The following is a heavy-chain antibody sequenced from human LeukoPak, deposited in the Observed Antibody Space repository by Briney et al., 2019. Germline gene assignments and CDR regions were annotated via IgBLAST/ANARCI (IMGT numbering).Heavy chain of an antibody. J-gene: IGHJ4*02. CDR2: ISSSSSYI. Sequence: GGSLRLSCAASGVTFSSYSMNWVRQAPGKGLEWVSSISSSSSYIYYADSVKGRFTISRDNAKNSLYLQMNSLRAEDTAVYYCARGGYSSSWYHDSWGQGTLVTVSS. V-gene: IGHV3-21*01. D-gene: IGHD6-13*01. CDR1: GVTFSSYS. CDR3: ARGGYSSSWYHDS.